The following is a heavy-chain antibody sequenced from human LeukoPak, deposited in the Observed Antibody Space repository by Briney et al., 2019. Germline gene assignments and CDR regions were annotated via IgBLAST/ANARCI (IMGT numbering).Heavy chain of an antibody. CDR1: GFTFSSYG. J-gene: IGHJ6*02. V-gene: IGHV3-33*01. CDR3: ARDLDAYDFWSGYFKGLTNYYYYGMDV. D-gene: IGHD3-3*01. CDR2: IWYDGSNK. Sequence: GGSLRLSCAASGFTFSSYGMHWVRQAPGKGLEWVAVIWYDGSNKYYADSVKGRFTISRDNSKNTLYLQMNSLRAEVTAVYYCARDLDAYDFWSGYFKGLTNYYYYGMDVWGQGTTVTVSS.